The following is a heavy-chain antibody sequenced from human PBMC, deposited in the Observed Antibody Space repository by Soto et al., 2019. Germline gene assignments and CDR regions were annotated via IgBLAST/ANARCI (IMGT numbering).Heavy chain of an antibody. J-gene: IGHJ4*02. CDR3: ANTREGDYAERECDY. V-gene: IGHV2-5*01. D-gene: IGHD4-17*01. CDR2: IYWNDYK. CDR1: GFSLRTSGVG. Sequence: SGPTLVNPPQTLTLTCTFSGFSLRTSGVGVGWIRQPPGKALEWLALIYWNDYKRYSPSLKSRLTITKDTSKNQVVLTMTNMAPVHIATYYCANTREGDYAERECDYWGQGTSVHVSS.